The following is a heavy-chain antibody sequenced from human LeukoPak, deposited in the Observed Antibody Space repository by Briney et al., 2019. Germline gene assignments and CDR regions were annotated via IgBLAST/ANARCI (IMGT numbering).Heavy chain of an antibody. D-gene: IGHD3-22*01. J-gene: IGHJ5*02. CDR3: ATDFYDTT. V-gene: IGHV3-15*07. CDR1: GFTFSSYW. Sequence: GGSLRLSCAVSGFTFSSYWMHWVRQAPGKGLEWVGRIRRNSDGGTIDYAAPVKGRFALSRDDSKNTLYLHMSSLQTEDTAVYYCATDFYDTTWGQGTLVTVSS. CDR2: IRRNSDGGTI.